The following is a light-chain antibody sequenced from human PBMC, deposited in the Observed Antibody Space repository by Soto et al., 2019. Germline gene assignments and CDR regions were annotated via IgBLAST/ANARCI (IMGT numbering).Light chain of an antibody. Sequence: QLVLTQSPSASASLGASVKLTCTLSSGHSSYAIAWHQQQPEKGPRYLMKLNSDGSHSKGDGIPDRFSGSSSGAERYLTISSLQSEDEADYYYQTWGTGTWVFGGGTKLTVL. J-gene: IGLJ3*02. CDR1: SGHSSYA. CDR2: LNSDGSH. CDR3: QTWGTGTWV. V-gene: IGLV4-69*01.